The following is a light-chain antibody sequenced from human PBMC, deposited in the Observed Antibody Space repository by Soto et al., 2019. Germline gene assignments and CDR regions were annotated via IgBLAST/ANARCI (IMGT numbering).Light chain of an antibody. V-gene: IGLV2-14*01. CDR2: EVS. Sequence: QAVVTQPASVSGSPGQSITISCTGTSSDVGGYNYVSWHQQHPGKAPKLMIYEVSNRPSGVSNRFSGSKSGNTASLTISGLQAEDEADYYCSSYTSSSTGVAFGGGTQLTVL. CDR3: SSYTSSSTGVA. J-gene: IGLJ7*01. CDR1: SSDVGGYNY.